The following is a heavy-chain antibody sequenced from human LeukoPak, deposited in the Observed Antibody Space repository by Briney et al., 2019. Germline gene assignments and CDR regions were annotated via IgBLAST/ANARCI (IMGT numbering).Heavy chain of an antibody. D-gene: IGHD6-13*01. J-gene: IGHJ6*02. CDR1: GGSFSSYY. CDR2: IYTSGST. CDR3: ARDRQQLVDYYYYYGMDV. Sequence: PSETLSLTCAVYGGSFSSYYWSWIRQPAGKGLEWIGRIYTSGSTNYNPSLKSRVTMSVDTSKNQFSLKLSSVTAADTAVYYCARDRQQLVDYYYYYGMDVWGQGTTVTVSS. V-gene: IGHV4-4*07.